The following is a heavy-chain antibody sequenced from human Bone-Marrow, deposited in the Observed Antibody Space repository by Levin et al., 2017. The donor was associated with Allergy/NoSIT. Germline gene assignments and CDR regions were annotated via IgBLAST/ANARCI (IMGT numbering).Heavy chain of an antibody. Sequence: GESLKISCQASGYTFTSYYMHWVRQAPGQGLEWMGIINPSGGSTSYAQKFQGRVTMTRDTSTSTVYMELSSLRSEDTAVYYCARDRFYYDYVWGSYRYSYYFDYWGQGTLVTVSS. CDR2: INPSGGST. CDR1: GYTFTSYY. J-gene: IGHJ4*02. D-gene: IGHD3-16*02. CDR3: ARDRFYYDYVWGSYRYSYYFDY. V-gene: IGHV1-46*01.